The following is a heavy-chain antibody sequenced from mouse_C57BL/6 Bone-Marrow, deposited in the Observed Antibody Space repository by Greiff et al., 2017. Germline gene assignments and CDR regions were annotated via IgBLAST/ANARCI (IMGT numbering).Heavy chain of an antibody. D-gene: IGHD1-1*01. CDR1: GFPFSSSG. CDR3: ARRCMDNTVPYY. V-gene: IGHV5-6*02. CDR2: ISSGGSYT. J-gene: IGHJ2*01. Sequence: DVKLVESMGYLVKPGGSLRLCTAAYGFPFSSSGVSCFRQTPDKRLEWVATISSGGSYTYYPDSVKGRFTISRDNAKNTLYLQMSSLKSEDTAMYYCARRCMDNTVPYY.